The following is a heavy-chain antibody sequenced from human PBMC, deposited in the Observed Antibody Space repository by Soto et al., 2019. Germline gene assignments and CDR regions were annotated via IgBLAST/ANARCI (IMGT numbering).Heavy chain of an antibody. J-gene: IGHJ4*02. Sequence: ASVKVSCKVSGYTLTELSMHWVRQAPGKGLEWMGGFDPEDGETIYAQKFQGRVTMTEDTSTDTAYMELSSLRSEDTAVYYCATWHYDSSGYYYVGPGYFDYWGQGTLVTVSS. CDR1: GYTLTELS. D-gene: IGHD3-22*01. V-gene: IGHV1-24*01. CDR3: ATWHYDSSGYYYVGPGYFDY. CDR2: FDPEDGET.